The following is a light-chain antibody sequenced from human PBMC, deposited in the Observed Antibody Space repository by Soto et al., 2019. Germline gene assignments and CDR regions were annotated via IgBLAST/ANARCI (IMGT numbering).Light chain of an antibody. CDR2: GAS. V-gene: IGKV3-20*01. Sequence: EIVLTQSPGTLSLSPGERSTLSCISSQSVSSSYLAWYQQKPGQAPRLLIYGASTRATGIPVRFSGSGSGTDFILTISRLEPDDFAVYYCQQYGRSPRTFGQGTKVDIK. J-gene: IGKJ1*01. CDR1: QSVSSSY. CDR3: QQYGRSPRT.